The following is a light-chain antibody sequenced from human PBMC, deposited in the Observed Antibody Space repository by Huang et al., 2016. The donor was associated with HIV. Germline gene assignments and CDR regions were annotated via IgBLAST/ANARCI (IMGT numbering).Light chain of an antibody. CDR1: QRVSSGY. CDR2: GAS. CDR3: QQYGSSPGT. Sequence: EIVLTQSPGTLSLSPGERTTLSCRASQRVSSGYLAWYQQKPGQAPRLLIYGASTRATGIPGRFSGSGSGTDFTLTISRLQPEDFAVYYCQQYGSSPGTFGQGTKVEVK. J-gene: IGKJ1*01. V-gene: IGKV3-20*01.